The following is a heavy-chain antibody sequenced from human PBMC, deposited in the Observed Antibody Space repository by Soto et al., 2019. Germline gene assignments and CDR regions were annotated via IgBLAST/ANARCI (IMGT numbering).Heavy chain of an antibody. D-gene: IGHD3-3*01. V-gene: IGHV3-74*01. CDR2: INGDGSST. CDR1: GFTFSSYW. CDR3: TRDAYYDFWSGYSGYYYYYRDV. J-gene: IGHJ6*03. Sequence: EVQLVESGGGLVQPGGSLRLSCAASGFTFSSYWMHWVRQAPGKGLVWVSRINGDGSSTSYADSVKGRFTISRDNAKNTLYLQMNSLRAEDTAVYYCTRDAYYDFWSGYSGYYYYYRDVWGKGTTVTVSS.